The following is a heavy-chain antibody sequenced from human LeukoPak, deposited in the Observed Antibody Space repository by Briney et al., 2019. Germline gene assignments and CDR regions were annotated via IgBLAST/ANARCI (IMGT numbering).Heavy chain of an antibody. CDR1: GYTFTGYY. V-gene: IGHV1-2*02. CDR3: ASWSGVVVPAAIPIIYYYYYMDV. D-gene: IGHD2-2*01. J-gene: IGHJ6*03. Sequence: GASVKVSCKASGYTFTGYYMHWVRQAPGQGLEWMGWINPNSGGTNYAQKFQGRVTMTRDTSISTAYMELSRLRSDDTAVYYCASWSGVVVPAAIPIIYYYYYMDVWGKGTTVTVSS. CDR2: INPNSGGT.